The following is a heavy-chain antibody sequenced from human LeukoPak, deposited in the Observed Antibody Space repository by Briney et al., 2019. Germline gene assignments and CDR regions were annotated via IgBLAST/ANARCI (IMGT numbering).Heavy chain of an antibody. Sequence: GRSLRLSCAASGITFSSYGMHWVRQAPGKGLEWVAVIWYDGSNKYYADSVKGRFTISRDNSKNTLYLQMNSLRAEDTAVYYCARDPMIVERYAFDIWGQRTMVTVSS. D-gene: IGHD3-22*01. CDR3: ARDPMIVERYAFDI. J-gene: IGHJ3*02. CDR1: GITFSSYG. CDR2: IWYDGSNK. V-gene: IGHV3-33*01.